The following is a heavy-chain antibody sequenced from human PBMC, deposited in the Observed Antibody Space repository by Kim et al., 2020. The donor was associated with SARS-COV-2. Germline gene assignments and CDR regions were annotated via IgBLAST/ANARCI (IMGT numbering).Heavy chain of an antibody. CDR3: ARVGQQLVRAFDI. D-gene: IGHD6-13*01. CDR2: INHSGST. CDR1: GGSFSGYY. J-gene: IGHJ3*02. Sequence: SETLSLTCAVYGGSFSGYYWSWIRQPPGKGLEWIGEINHSGSTNYNPSLKSRVTISVDTSKNQFSLMLSSVTAADTAVYYCARVGQQLVRAFDIWGQGT. V-gene: IGHV4-34*01.